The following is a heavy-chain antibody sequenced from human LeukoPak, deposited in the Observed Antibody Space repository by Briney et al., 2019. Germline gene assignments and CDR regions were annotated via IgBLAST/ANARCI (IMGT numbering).Heavy chain of an antibody. CDR3: ARDGGGVGRDFDY. CDR1: GFTFSTFA. J-gene: IGHJ4*02. V-gene: IGHV3-21*01. D-gene: IGHD3-16*01. CDR2: ISSSSSYR. Sequence: GGSLRLSCAASGFTFSTFAMNWVRQAPGKGLEWVSSISSSSSYRYYADSVKGRLTISRDNAKNSLFLQMNSLRAEDTAVYYCARDGGGVGRDFDYWGQGTLVTVSS.